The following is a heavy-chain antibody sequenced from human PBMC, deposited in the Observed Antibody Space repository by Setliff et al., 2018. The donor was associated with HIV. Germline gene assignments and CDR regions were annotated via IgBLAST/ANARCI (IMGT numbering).Heavy chain of an antibody. CDR2: ISPYNGKT. D-gene: IGHD2-2*01. CDR1: GYTFYNYG. V-gene: IGHV1-18*01. J-gene: IGHJ4*02. CDR3: ARKPTGSPSDY. Sequence: ASVKVSCKASGYTFYNYGISWVRQAPGQGLEWMGWISPYNGKTNYVQKIQGRVTITTDTSTSTAYMELRSRRSDDTALYYCARKPTGSPSDYWGQGTLVTVSS.